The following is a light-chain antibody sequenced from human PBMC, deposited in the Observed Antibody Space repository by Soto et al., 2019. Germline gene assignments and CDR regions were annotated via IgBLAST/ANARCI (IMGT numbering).Light chain of an antibody. CDR3: QQRSNWPLFT. J-gene: IGKJ3*01. CDR1: ESVSSY. CDR2: DAS. V-gene: IGKV3-11*01. Sequence: EIVLTQSPATLSLSPGERATLSCRASESVSSYLAWYQQKPGQAPRLLIYDASNRAIGIPARFSGSGSGTDLTLTISNLEPEDFAVYYCQQRSNWPLFTFGPGTKVDVK.